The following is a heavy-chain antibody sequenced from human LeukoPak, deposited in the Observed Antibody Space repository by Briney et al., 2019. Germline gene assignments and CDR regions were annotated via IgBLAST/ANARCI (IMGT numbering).Heavy chain of an antibody. CDR3: ARGGTTIFGVVYYYMDV. V-gene: IGHV1-8*01. J-gene: IGHJ6*03. Sequence: ASVKVSCKASGYTFTSYDINWVRQATGQGLEWMGWMNPNSGNTGYAQKFQGRVTMTRNTSISTAYMELSSLRSEDTAVYYCARGGTTIFGVVYYYMDVWGKGTTVTVSS. D-gene: IGHD3-3*01. CDR1: GYTFTSYD. CDR2: MNPNSGNT.